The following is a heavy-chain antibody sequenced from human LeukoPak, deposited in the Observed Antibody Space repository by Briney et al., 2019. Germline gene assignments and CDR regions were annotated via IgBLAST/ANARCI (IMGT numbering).Heavy chain of an antibody. V-gene: IGHV3-7*01. CDR1: GFTFSDYW. Sequence: GGSLRLSCAASGFTFSDYWMCCVRQAPGKGLEWVAKIKEDGTKKYHVDSMKGRFTISRDNGKNSLYLQMNSLRAEDTAVYYCARAGYNSGYDYWGQGTLVTVSS. D-gene: IGHD6-19*01. CDR3: ARAGYNSGYDY. CDR2: IKEDGTKK. J-gene: IGHJ4*02.